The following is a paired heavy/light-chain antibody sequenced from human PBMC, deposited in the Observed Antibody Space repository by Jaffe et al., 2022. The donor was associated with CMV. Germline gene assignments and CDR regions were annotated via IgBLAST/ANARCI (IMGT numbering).Heavy chain of an antibody. CDR2: INPSGGST. D-gene: IGHD6-19*01. CDR3: ARDLSSGWYRVWYYYYGMDV. J-gene: IGHJ6*02. V-gene: IGHV1-46*01. Sequence: QVQLVQSGAEVKKPGASVKVSCKASGYTFTSYYMHWVRQAPGQGLEWMGIINPSGGSTSYAQKFQGRVTMTRDTSTSTVYMELSSLRSEDTAVYYCARDLSSGWYRVWYYYYGMDVWGQGTTVTVSS. CDR1: GYTFTSYY.
Light chain of an antibody. CDR2: LGS. J-gene: IGKJ1*01. Sequence: DIVMTQSPLSLPVTPGEPASISCRSSQSLLHSNGYNYLDWYLQKPGKSPQLLIYLGSNRASGVPDRFSGSGSGTDFTLKISRVEAEDVGVYYCMQALQTPAFGQGTKVEIK. CDR3: MQALQTPA. CDR1: QSLLHSNGYNY. V-gene: IGKV2-28*01.